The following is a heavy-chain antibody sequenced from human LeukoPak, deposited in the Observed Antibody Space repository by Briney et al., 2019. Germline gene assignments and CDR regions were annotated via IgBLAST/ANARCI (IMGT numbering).Heavy chain of an antibody. CDR3: VGSSWYYHFDY. V-gene: IGHV4-59*08. CDR2: IYYSGST. J-gene: IGHJ4*02. D-gene: IGHD6-13*01. CDR1: GGSISSYY. Sequence: PSETLSLTCTVSGGSISSYYWSWIRQPPGKGLEWIGYIYYSGSTNYNPSLKSRVTISVDTSKNQFSLKLSSVTAADTAVYYCVGSSWYYHFDYWGQGTLVTVSS.